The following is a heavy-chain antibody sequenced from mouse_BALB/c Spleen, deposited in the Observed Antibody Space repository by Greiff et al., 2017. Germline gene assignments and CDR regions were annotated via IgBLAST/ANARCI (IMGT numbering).Heavy chain of an antibody. CDR1: GFTFSSYA. CDR2: ISSGGST. J-gene: IGHJ2*01. CDR3: ARGSGYYLYYFDY. D-gene: IGHD2-3*01. Sequence: EVKLVESGGGLVKPGGSLKLSCAASGFTFSSYAMSWVRQTPEKRLEWVASISSGGSTYYPDSVKGRFTISSDNARNILYLQMLSLRSEDTAMYYYARGSGYYLYYFDYWGQGTTLTVSS. V-gene: IGHV5-6-5*01.